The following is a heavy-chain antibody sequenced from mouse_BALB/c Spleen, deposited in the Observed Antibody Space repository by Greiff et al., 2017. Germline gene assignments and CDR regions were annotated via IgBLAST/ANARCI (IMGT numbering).Heavy chain of an antibody. D-gene: IGHD2-1*01. V-gene: IGHV3-2*02. J-gene: IGHJ1*01. CDR1: GYSITSDYA. CDR3: AREEGNYGGWYFDV. Sequence: EVKLMQSGPGLVKPSQSLSLTCTVTGYSITSDYAWNWIRQFPGNKLEWMGYISYSGSTSYNPSLKSRISITRDTSKNQFFLQLNSVTTEDTATYYCAREEGNYGGWYFDVWGAGTTVTVSS. CDR2: ISYSGST.